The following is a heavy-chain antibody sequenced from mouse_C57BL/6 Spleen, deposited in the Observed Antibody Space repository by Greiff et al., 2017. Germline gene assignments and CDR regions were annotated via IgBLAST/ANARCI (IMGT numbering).Heavy chain of an antibody. J-gene: IGHJ4*01. CDR3: ARDEGSDYYAMDY. CDR2: INPYNGGT. Sequence: EVHLQQSGPVLVKPGASVKMSCKASGYTFTDYYMNWVKQSHGKSLEWIGVINPYNGGTSSNQKFKGKATLTVDKSSSTAYVEHNSLTSEDSAVYYCARDEGSDYYAMDYWGQGTSVTVST. D-gene: IGHD1-1*01. CDR1: GYTFTDYY. V-gene: IGHV1-19*01.